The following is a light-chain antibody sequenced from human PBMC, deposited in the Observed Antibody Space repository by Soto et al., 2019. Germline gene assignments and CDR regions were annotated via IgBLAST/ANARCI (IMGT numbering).Light chain of an antibody. Sequence: DIQMTQSPSTLSASVGDRVTITCRASQSISSWLAWYQQKPGTAPKLLIYKASSLQSGVPSRFSGSGSGTDFTLTISSLQPDDFATYYCQQYSSYPYTFGQGTKLEIK. J-gene: IGKJ2*01. CDR1: QSISSW. V-gene: IGKV1-5*03. CDR2: KAS. CDR3: QQYSSYPYT.